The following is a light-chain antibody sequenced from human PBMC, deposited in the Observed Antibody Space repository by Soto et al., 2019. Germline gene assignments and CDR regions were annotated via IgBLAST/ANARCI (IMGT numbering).Light chain of an antibody. V-gene: IGKV3-20*01. CDR1: QSVTSDF. CDR2: GAS. J-gene: IGKJ2*01. CDR3: QVYGRSPLMDT. Sequence: ESVLTQSPGTLSLSPGERATLSCRASQSVTSDFLAWYQQKPGQAPRLLIYGASSRAAGVPDRFTGSGSGTHFARTITRLAPEDFAVYCCQVYGRSPLMDTFGRGTKLVV.